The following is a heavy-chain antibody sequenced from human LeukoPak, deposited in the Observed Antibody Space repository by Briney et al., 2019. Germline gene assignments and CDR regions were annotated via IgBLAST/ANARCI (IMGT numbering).Heavy chain of an antibody. Sequence: PGGSLRLSCAASGFTLSSYEMNWVRQGPGKGLEWVSYISSSGRTKYYADYVKGRFTIARDNTKNSLYLQMNSLRAEDTAVYYCAELGITMIGGVWGKGTTVTISS. V-gene: IGHV3-48*03. J-gene: IGHJ6*04. CDR3: AELGITMIGGV. D-gene: IGHD3-10*02. CDR2: ISSSGRTK. CDR1: GFTLSSYE.